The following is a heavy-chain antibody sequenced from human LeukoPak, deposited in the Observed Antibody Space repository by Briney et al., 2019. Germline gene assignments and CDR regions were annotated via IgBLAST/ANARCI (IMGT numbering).Heavy chain of an antibody. CDR1: GFTFGSYS. Sequence: GGSLRLSCAASGFTFGSYSMNWVRQASGKGLEWVGRIRSKANSYATAYAASVKGRFTISRDNSKNTLYLQMNSLRAEDTAVYYCAKPWIQLWVQGGFDYWGQGTLVTVSS. D-gene: IGHD5-18*01. CDR3: AKPWIQLWVQGGFDY. CDR2: IRSKANSYAT. V-gene: IGHV3-73*01. J-gene: IGHJ4*02.